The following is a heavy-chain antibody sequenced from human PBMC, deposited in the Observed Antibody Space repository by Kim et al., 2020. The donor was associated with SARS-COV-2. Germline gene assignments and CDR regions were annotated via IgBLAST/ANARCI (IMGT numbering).Heavy chain of an antibody. CDR3: ATYSGVYYYK. V-gene: IGHV4-4*07. Sequence: NSNYNPYLKCRVTMAVDTSKNQFSLHLTSVTAADTAVYYCATYSGVYYYKWGQGTLVTVS. J-gene: IGHJ4*02. CDR2: NS. D-gene: IGHD3-22*01.